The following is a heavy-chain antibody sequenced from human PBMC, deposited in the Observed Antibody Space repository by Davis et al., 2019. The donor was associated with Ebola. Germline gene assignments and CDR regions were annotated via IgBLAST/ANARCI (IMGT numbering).Heavy chain of an antibody. CDR3: ARDPRSYRTVAFDI. J-gene: IGHJ3*02. D-gene: IGHD1-26*01. V-gene: IGHV1-24*01. Sequence: ASVKVSCKVSGYTLTELSMHWVRQAPGKGLEWMGGFDPEDGETIYAQKFQGRVTMTEDTSTDTAYMELSSLRSEDTAVYYCARDPRSYRTVAFDIWGQGTMVTVSS. CDR1: GYTLTELS. CDR2: FDPEDGET.